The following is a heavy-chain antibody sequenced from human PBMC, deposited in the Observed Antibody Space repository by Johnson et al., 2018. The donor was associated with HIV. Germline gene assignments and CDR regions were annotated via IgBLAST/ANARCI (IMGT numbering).Heavy chain of an antibody. Sequence: VQLVESGGGLVQPGGSVRLSCAASGFTFSNYAMHWVRQAPGKGLEYVSAISTNGFLTYYAHSVKGRFTISRDNSKNTLFLQMGSLRPEDMAVYYCARDAKSSTWSPDGTDAFDVWGQGTMVTVSS. D-gene: IGHD1-1*01. J-gene: IGHJ3*01. V-gene: IGHV3-64*01. CDR1: GFTFSNYA. CDR3: ARDAKSSTWSPDGTDAFDV. CDR2: ISTNGFLT.